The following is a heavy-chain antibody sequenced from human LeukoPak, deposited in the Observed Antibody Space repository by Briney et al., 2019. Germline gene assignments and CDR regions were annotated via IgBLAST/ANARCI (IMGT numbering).Heavy chain of an antibody. CDR1: GFTFDDYA. CDR3: ANDYCSSTSCLNY. Sequence: GGSLRLSCAASGFTFDDYAMHWVRQAPGKGLEWVSLISGDGGITYYADSVKGRFTISRDNSKNSLYLQMNSLRTEDTALYYCANDYCSSTSCLNYWGQGTLVTVSS. J-gene: IGHJ4*02. D-gene: IGHD2-2*01. CDR2: ISGDGGIT. V-gene: IGHV3-43*02.